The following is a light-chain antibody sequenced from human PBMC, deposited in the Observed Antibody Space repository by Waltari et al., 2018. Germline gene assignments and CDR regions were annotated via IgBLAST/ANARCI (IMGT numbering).Light chain of an antibody. CDR3: QQYSYSPNT. CDR2: DAS. Sequence: EIVLTQSPGTLSLSPGERATLSCRASQSVSSSYLAWYQQKPGQAPRLLIVDASNRATGIPDRFSGSGSGTDVTLTISRLEPEDFAVYFCQQYSYSPNTFGQGTKLEI. J-gene: IGKJ2*01. CDR1: QSVSSSY. V-gene: IGKV3-20*01.